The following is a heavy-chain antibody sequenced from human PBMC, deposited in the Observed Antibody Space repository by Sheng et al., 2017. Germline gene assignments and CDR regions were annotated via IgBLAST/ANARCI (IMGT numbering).Heavy chain of an antibody. Sequence: QLVESGGGLVLPGGSLRLSCAASGFTFSSYEMNWVRQSPGKGLEWLSYISASGGTIYYADSVEGRFIISRDNAKSSLYLQMNSLRVEDTAIYYCARAYTGDYWGRGNAGH. CDR1: GFTFSSYE. CDR2: ISASGGTI. CDR3: ARAYTGDY. D-gene: IGHD2-2*02. J-gene: IGHJ4*02. V-gene: IGHV3-48*03.